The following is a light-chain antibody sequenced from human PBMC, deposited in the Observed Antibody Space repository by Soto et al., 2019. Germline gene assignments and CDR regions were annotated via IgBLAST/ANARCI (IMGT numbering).Light chain of an antibody. J-gene: IGKJ4*01. CDR3: QQYNSYSLT. CDR1: QSISSW. Sequence: DIPMTQSPSTLSASVGDRVTITCRASQSISSWLAWYQQKPGKAPKLLIYRASSLQSGVPSSFSGSGSGTEFTLTISSLQPDDFGTYYCQQYNSYSLTFGGGTKVEIK. CDR2: RAS. V-gene: IGKV1-5*03.